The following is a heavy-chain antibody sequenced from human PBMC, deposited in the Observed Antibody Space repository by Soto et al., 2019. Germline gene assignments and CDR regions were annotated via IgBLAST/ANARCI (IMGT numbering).Heavy chain of an antibody. Sequence: SETLSLTCTVSGGSISSGDYYWSWIRQPPGKGLEWIGYIYYSGSTYYNPSLKSRVTISVDTSKNQFSLKLSSVTAADTAVYYCARGTHIVVVTAIPNYYYGMDVWGQGTTVTVSS. D-gene: IGHD2-21*02. CDR1: GGSISSGDYY. J-gene: IGHJ6*02. V-gene: IGHV4-30-4*01. CDR2: IYYSGST. CDR3: ARGTHIVVVTAIPNYYYGMDV.